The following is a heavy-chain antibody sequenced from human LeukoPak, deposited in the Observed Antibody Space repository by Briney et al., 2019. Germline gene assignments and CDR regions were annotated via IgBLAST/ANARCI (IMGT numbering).Heavy chain of an antibody. Sequence: PSEILSLTCTVSGGSISSYYWSWIRQPPGKGLEWIGYIYSSGSTDYNPSLKSRVTISVDTSKNQFSLKLSSVTAADTAVYYCARHYYDSSGYYYFLDAFDIWGQGTMVTVSS. D-gene: IGHD3-22*01. CDR2: IYSSGST. CDR1: GGSISSYY. V-gene: IGHV4-59*01. CDR3: ARHYYDSSGYYYFLDAFDI. J-gene: IGHJ3*02.